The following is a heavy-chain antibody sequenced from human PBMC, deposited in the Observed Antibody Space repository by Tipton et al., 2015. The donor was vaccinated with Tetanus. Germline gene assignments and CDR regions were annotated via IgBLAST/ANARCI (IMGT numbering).Heavy chain of an antibody. CDR3: ARGDYTSYGRIFFDL. J-gene: IGHJ5*02. CDR2: VYSSERM. CDR1: GGSINPYY. V-gene: IGHV4-59*01. Sequence: TLSLTCTVSGGSINPYYWSWIRQPPGKGLEWIGNVYSSERMYYNPSLDNRFTISLDTSKRQFSLQVDSVNAADAAVYYCARGDYTSYGRIFFDLWGRGLLVTVSS. D-gene: IGHD4-11*01.